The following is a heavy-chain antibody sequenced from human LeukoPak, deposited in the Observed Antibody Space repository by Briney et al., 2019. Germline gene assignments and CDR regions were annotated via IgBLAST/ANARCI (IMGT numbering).Heavy chain of an antibody. V-gene: IGHV1-46*01. J-gene: IGHJ3*02. CDR1: GYTFTSYY. D-gene: IGHD5-24*01. CDR3: ARVRDGYNDAYDI. Sequence: ASVKVSCKASGYTFTSYYMHWVRQAPGQGLEWMGIIKPSGTDTKYAQKFQGRVFMTTDTSTSTVYMELSSLKSEDTAVYYCARVRDGYNDAYDIWGQGTMVIVSS. CDR2: IKPSGTDT.